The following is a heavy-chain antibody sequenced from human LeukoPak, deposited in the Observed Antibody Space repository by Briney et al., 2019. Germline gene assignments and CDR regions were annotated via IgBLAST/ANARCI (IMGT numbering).Heavy chain of an antibody. D-gene: IGHD3-3*01. J-gene: IGHJ4*02. Sequence: ASVKVSCKLSGNTLRELPIQWVRQAGGKGLEWMAGFDPENAEIVYAQRFQGRVTMTEDTSTNTAYMELTSLTSDDTALYYCATRGSDFWSGFDFWGQGTQVTVSS. CDR3: ATRGSDFWSGFDF. CDR2: FDPENAEI. CDR1: GNTLRELP. V-gene: IGHV1-24*01.